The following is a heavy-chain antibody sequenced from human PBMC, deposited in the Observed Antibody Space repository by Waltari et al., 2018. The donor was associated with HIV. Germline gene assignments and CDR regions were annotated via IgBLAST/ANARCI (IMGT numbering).Heavy chain of an antibody. D-gene: IGHD1-7*01. Sequence: QVQLQQWGAGLLKPSETLSLICAVYGGSFGGYYWPWIRQPPGKGLEWIGETNDRGSTNYNPSLKSRVTMSIDTAKNEFSLKLSSVTAADTAVYYCARERPMWNYGPGVKYMDVWGQGTTVTVSS. J-gene: IGHJ6*03. CDR1: GGSFGGYY. CDR3: ARERPMWNYGPGVKYMDV. CDR2: TNDRGST. V-gene: IGHV4-34*01.